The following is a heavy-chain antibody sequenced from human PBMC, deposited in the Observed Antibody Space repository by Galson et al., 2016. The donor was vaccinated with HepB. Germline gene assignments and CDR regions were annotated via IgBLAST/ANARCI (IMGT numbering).Heavy chain of an antibody. J-gene: IGHJ4*02. V-gene: IGHV3-7*01. CDR3: ARGPYSSNFYVGDY. CDR1: GFNFRGYR. D-gene: IGHD6-13*01. Sequence: SLRLSCAASGFNFRGYRMSWVRQAPGKGLEWVANIQQGGTERNYVDSVRGRFTISRDNAKNTMYLQMKSLSAEDTAVYYCARGPYSSNFYVGDYWGQGTLVTVSS. CDR2: IQQGGTER.